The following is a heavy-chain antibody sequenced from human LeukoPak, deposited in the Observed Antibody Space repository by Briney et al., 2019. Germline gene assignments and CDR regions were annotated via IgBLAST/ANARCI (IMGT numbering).Heavy chain of an antibody. CDR3: ARYSSSWYLYDY. D-gene: IGHD6-13*01. Sequence: GASVKVSCKASGYTFTTYGMTWVRQAPEQGLQWMGIIAYNGNTYYADNLQGRVTMTTDSSTNTAYMELRNLRSADTAVYYCARYSSSWYLYDYWGQGTLVTVSS. V-gene: IGHV1-18*01. CDR2: IIAYNGNT. J-gene: IGHJ4*02. CDR1: GYTFTTYG.